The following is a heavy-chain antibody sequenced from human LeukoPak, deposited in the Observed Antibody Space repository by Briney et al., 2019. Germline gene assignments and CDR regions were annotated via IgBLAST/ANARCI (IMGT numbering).Heavy chain of an antibody. V-gene: IGHV3-74*01. CDR2: INTDGSST. J-gene: IGHJ4*02. CDR1: GFTFSSYW. CDR3: AREATDCSSTSCYEVDY. D-gene: IGHD2-2*01. Sequence: GGSLRLSCAASGFTFSSYWMHWVRQAPGKGLVWVSRINTDGSSTSYADSVKGRFTISRDNAKNTLYLQMNSLRAEDTAVYYCAREATDCSSTSCYEVDYWGQGTLVTVSS.